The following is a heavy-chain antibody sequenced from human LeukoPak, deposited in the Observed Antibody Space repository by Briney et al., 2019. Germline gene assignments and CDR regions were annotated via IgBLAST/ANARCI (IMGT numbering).Heavy chain of an antibody. CDR3: ARTANYYYGSGSYYKRGRWGMDV. V-gene: IGHV3-9*01. D-gene: IGHD3-10*01. CDR1: GFTFDDYA. CDR2: ISWNSGSI. J-gene: IGHJ6*02. Sequence: PGGSLRLSCAASGFTFDDYAMHWVRQAPGKGLEWVSGISWNSGSIGYADSVKGRFTISRDNAKNSLYLQMNSLRAEDTAVYYCARTANYYYGSGSYYKRGRWGMDVWGQGTTVTVSS.